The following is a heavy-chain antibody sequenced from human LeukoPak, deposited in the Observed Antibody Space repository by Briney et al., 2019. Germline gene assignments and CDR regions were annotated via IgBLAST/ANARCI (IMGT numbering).Heavy chain of an antibody. CDR3: AKDRRNDFDY. CDR2: ISWNSGSI. CDR1: GFTFDDYA. J-gene: IGHJ4*02. V-gene: IGHV3-9*01. D-gene: IGHD1-14*01. Sequence: GGSLRLSCAASGFTFDDYAMHWVRQAPGKGLEWVSGISWNSGSIGYADSVKGRFTISRDNAKNSLYLQMNSLRAEDTALYYCAKDRRNDFDYWGQGILVTVSS.